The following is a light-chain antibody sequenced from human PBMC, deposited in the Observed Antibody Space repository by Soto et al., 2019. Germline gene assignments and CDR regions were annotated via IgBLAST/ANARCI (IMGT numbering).Light chain of an antibody. Sequence: EIVLTQSPGTLSLSPGERATLSCRASQSVSSSYLAWYQQKPGQAPRLLIYGASTRATGIPVRFSGSGSGTEFTLTISSLQSEDFAVYYCQQYNNWPRTFGQGTKVDI. CDR2: GAS. J-gene: IGKJ1*01. CDR1: QSVSSSY. CDR3: QQYNNWPRT. V-gene: IGKV3-15*01.